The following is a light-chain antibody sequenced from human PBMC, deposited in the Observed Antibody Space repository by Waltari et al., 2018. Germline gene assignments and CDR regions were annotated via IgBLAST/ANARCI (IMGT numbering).Light chain of an antibody. Sequence: QSALTQPPSASGSPGQPVTISCTGTSSDIGGYNSFSWYQQHPGKAPKLMISEVSKRPSGVPDRFSGSKSGNTASLTVSGLQAEDEADYYCSSYAGNNIYVFGAGTKVTVL. V-gene: IGLV2-8*01. CDR3: SSYAGNNIYV. CDR1: SSDIGGYNS. J-gene: IGLJ1*01. CDR2: EVS.